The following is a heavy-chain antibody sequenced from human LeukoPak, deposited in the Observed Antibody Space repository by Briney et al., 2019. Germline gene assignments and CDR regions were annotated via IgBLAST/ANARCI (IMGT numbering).Heavy chain of an antibody. CDR3: ARKTSYYYYYYMDV. CDR1: GYSISSGYY. J-gene: IGHJ6*03. Sequence: SETLSLTCTVSGYSISSGYYWSWIRQPPGKGLEWIGEINHSGSTNYNPSLKSRVTISVDTSKNQFSLKLSSVTAADTAVYYCARKTSYYYYYYMDVWGKGTTVTISS. CDR2: INHSGST. V-gene: IGHV4-38-2*02.